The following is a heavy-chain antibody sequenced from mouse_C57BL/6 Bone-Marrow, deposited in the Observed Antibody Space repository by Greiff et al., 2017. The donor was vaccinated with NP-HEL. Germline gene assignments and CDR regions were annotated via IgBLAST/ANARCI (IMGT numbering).Heavy chain of an antibody. CDR1: GYTFTSYW. D-gene: IGHD2-2*01. J-gene: IGHJ2*01. CDR3: ARGGYPPFDY. CDR2: IYPSDSET. V-gene: IGHV1-61*01. Sequence: QVQLQQSGAELVRPGSSVKLSCKASGYTFTSYWMDWVKQRPGQGLEWIGNIYPSDSETHYNQKFKDKATLTVDKSSSTAYMQLSSLTSEDCAVYYCARGGYPPFDYWGQGTTLTVSS.